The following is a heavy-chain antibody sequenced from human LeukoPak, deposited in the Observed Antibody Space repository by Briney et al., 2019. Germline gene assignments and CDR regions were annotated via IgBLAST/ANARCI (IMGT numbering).Heavy chain of an antibody. J-gene: IGHJ4*02. CDR1: GGSISSYY. D-gene: IGHD2-21*01. CDR3: ARGLAYCGGDCYDL. CDR2: IYYSGST. Sequence: SETLSLTCTVSGGSISSYYWSWIRQPPGKGLEWIGYIYYSGSTNYNPSLKSRVTISVDTSKNHFSLKLSSVTAADTAVYYCARGLAYCGGDCYDLWGQGTLVTVSS. V-gene: IGHV4-59*01.